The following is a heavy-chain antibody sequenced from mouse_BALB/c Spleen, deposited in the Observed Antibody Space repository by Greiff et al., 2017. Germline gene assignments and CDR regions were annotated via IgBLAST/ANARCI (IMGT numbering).Heavy chain of an antibody. V-gene: IGHV5-17*02. J-gene: IGHJ2*01. CDR2: ISSGSSTI. CDR1: GFTFSSFG. D-gene: IGHD2-2*01. CDR3: ARSPYGYYFDY. Sequence: EVNLVESGGGLVQPGGSRKLSCAASGFTFSSFGMHWVRQAPEKGLEWVAYISSGSSTIYYADTVKGRFTISRDNPKNTLFLQMTSLRSEDTAMYYCARSPYGYYFDYWGQGTTLTVSS.